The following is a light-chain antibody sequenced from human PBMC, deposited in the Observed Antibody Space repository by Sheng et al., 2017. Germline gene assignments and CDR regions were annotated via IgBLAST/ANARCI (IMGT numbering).Light chain of an antibody. CDR2: YNK. CDR1: NIGTKG. CDR3: QVWDTDTDDRV. J-gene: IGLJ2*01. Sequence: SYVLTQPPSVSVAPGQTARITCGGDNIGTKGVHWYQQKPGQAPKLIMFYNKDRPSGIPERFSGSNSGNTATLTISRVEAGDEADYYCQVWDTDTDDRVFGGGTKVAVL. V-gene: IGLV3-21*04.